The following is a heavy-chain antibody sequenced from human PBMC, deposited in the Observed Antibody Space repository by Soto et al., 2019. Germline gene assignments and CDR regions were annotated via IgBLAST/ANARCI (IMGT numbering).Heavy chain of an antibody. CDR3: AKDQGIHSKLIYYYGMDV. CDR2: ISSSSSYI. V-gene: IGHV3-21*01. J-gene: IGHJ6*02. Sequence: GGSLRLSCAASGFTFSSYTMNWVRQAPGKGLEWVSSISSSSSYIYYADSVKGRFTISRDNSKNTLYLQMNSLRAEDTAVYYCAKDQGIHSKLIYYYGMDVWGQGTTVTVSS. CDR1: GFTFSSYT. D-gene: IGHD4-4*01.